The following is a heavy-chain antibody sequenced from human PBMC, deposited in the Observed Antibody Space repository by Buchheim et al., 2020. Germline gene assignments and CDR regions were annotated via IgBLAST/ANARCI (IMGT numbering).Heavy chain of an antibody. CDR3: ARDRLGDY. V-gene: IGHV1-46*01. CDR1: GYSSTSYY. J-gene: IGHJ4*02. Sequence: QVQLVQSGAEVKKPGASVKISCKASGYSSTSYYIYWVRQAPGQGLEWMGIINPSGGGTTYAQKFQGRVTMTRDTATSTVDMELRSLRSDDTAVYYCARDRLGDYWGQGT. CDR2: INPSGGGT.